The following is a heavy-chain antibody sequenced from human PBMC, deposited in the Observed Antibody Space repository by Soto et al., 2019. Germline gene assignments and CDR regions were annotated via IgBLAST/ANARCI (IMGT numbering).Heavy chain of an antibody. CDR1: GFTLSDYW. CDR2: ISVDGRDT. V-gene: IGHV3-74*03. D-gene: IGHD6-19*01. Sequence: GGSLRLSCAASGFTLSDYWMHWVRQVPGKGLLWVSRISVDGRDTTYADSVEGRFTISRDNAKNTLYLQMDSLRAEDTAVYYCVRAPEQRPIDYWGRGSLVTVSS. CDR3: VRAPEQRPIDY. J-gene: IGHJ4*01.